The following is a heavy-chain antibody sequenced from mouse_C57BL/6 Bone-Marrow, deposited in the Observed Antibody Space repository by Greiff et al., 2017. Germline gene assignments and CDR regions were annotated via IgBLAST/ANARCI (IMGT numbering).Heavy chain of an antibody. J-gene: IGHJ1*03. CDR1: GYTFTSYG. CDR2: IYPRSGNT. Sequence: VQLVESGAKLARPGASVKLSCKASGYTFTSYGISWVKQRTGQGLEWIGEIYPRSGNTYYNEKFKGKATLTADKSSSTAYMELRSLTSEDSAVYFCASLALWYFDVWGTGTTVTVSS. D-gene: IGHD6-1*01. V-gene: IGHV1-81*01. CDR3: ASLALWYFDV.